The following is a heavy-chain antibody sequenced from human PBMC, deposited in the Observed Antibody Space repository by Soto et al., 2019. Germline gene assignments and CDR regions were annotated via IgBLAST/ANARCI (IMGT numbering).Heavy chain of an antibody. V-gene: IGHV4-34*01. Sequence: QVQLQQWGAGLLKPSETLSLTCAVYGGSFSGYYWSWIRQPPGKGLEWIGEINHSGSTNYNPSLKSRVTISVDTSKNQFALKLSSVTAADTAVYYCARGWNRPNFDYWGQGTLVTVSS. CDR2: INHSGST. CDR1: GGSFSGYY. D-gene: IGHD1-1*01. J-gene: IGHJ4*02. CDR3: ARGWNRPNFDY.